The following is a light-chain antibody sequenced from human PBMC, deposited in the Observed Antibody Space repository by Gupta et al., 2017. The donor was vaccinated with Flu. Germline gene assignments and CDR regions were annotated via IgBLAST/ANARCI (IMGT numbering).Light chain of an antibody. CDR3: SSYTTSSTRL. Sequence: QSALTQPASVSGSPGQSPTISCPGTSSDVGTYNFVSWYQQYPGKAPKLVMYEVSYRPSGVSNRFSGSKSGNTASLTISVLQADDEAYYYCSSYTTSSTRLFGGGTKLTVL. CDR1: SSDVGTYNF. V-gene: IGLV2-14*01. J-gene: IGLJ2*01. CDR2: EVS.